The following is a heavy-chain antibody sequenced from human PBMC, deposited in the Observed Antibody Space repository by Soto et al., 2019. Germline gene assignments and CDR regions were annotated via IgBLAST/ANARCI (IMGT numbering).Heavy chain of an antibody. CDR2: SSAGGEGA. D-gene: IGHD2-15*01. CDR1: GFTFSSHA. J-gene: IGHJ4*02. CDR3: ARDLWWYLH. V-gene: IGHV3-23*01. Sequence: EVQLLESGGGLVQPGGALRLSCAASGFTFSSHALSWVRQAPGKGLEWISSSSAGGEGAYYADSVKGRFTISRDNSNYTLYLQMNSLRAEDTAVYYCARDLWWYLHWGQGTLVTVSS.